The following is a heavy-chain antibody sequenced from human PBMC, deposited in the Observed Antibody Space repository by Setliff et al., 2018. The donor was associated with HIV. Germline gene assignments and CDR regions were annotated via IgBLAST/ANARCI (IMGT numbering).Heavy chain of an antibody. V-gene: IGHV4-34*01. D-gene: IGHD4-17*01. J-gene: IGHJ2*01. CDR1: GGSFSCSY. CDR3: ARCIFGDYARYFDF. Sequence: SETLSLTCAVYGGSFSCSYWSWIRQPPGKGLEWIGEINHSGSTNYNPSLKSRVTISVDTYKNQFSLKVTSVTAADTAVYYCARCIFGDYARYFDFWGRGTLVPVSS. CDR2: INHSGST.